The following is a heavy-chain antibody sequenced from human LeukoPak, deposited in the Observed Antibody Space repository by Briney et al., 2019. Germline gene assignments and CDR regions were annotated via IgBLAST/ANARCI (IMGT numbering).Heavy chain of an antibody. Sequence: GASVKVSCKASGYTFNGYYMHWVRQAPGQGPEWMGWINPHSGGTNYAQKFQGRVTMTRDTSISTAYMELSRLRSDDTAVYYCARGGYCSSTSCYPFDYWGQGTLVTVSS. V-gene: IGHV1-2*02. CDR2: INPHSGGT. D-gene: IGHD2-2*01. J-gene: IGHJ4*02. CDR1: GYTFNGYY. CDR3: ARGGYCSSTSCYPFDY.